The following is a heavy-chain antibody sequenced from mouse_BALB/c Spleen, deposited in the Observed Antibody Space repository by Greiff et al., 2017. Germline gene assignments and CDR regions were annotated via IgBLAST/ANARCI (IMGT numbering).Heavy chain of an antibody. CDR1: SYTFTSYW. J-gene: IGHJ3*01. V-gene: IGHV1-7*01. D-gene: IGHD2-1*01. CDR3: ARSGYGNPFAY. Sequence: VKLMESGAELAKPGASVKMSCKASSYTFTSYWMHWVKQRPGQGLEWIGYINPSTGYTEYNQKFKDKATLTADKSSSTAYMQLSSLTSEDSAVYYCARSGYGNPFAYWGQGTLVTVSA. CDR2: INPSTGYT.